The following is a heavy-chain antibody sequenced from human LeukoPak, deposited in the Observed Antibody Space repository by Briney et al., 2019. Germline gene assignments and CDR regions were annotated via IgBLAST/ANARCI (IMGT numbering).Heavy chain of an antibody. CDR2: ISYDGSYT. CDR3: ARALDV. Sequence: GGSLRLSCVDSGLSFNTYAMHWVRQAPGKGLEWVAAISYDGSYTYYRDSVRGRFTISRDNSKNTMYLRMNSLRAEDTAMYYCARALDVWGKGTTVTVSS. CDR1: GLSFNTYA. V-gene: IGHV3-30*04. J-gene: IGHJ6*04.